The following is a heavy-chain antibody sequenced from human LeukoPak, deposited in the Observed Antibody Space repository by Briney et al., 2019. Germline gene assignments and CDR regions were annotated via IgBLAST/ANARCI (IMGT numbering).Heavy chain of an antibody. J-gene: IGHJ4*02. CDR3: ARALATVSTFDY. V-gene: IGHV4-34*01. Sequence: PSETLSLTCAVYGGSFSGYYWSWIRQPPGKGLEWIGEINHSGSTNYNPSLKSRVTISVDTSKNQFSLKLSSVTAAGTAVNYCARALATVSTFDYWGQGTLVTVSS. D-gene: IGHD4-17*01. CDR1: GGSFSGYY. CDR2: INHSGST.